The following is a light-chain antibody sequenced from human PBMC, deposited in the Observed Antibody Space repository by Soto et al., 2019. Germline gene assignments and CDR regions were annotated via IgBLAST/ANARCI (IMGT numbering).Light chain of an antibody. CDR2: AAS. J-gene: IGKJ1*01. V-gene: IGKV1-39*01. Sequence: DIQMTQSPSSLSASVGDRVTITCRASQSITNYLNWYQQKPGKAPKVLISAASTWQSGVPSRFSGSGSGTAFTLTIDSLQPDDLATYYCQQGYTIPSFGQGTKVEI. CDR1: QSITNY. CDR3: QQGYTIPS.